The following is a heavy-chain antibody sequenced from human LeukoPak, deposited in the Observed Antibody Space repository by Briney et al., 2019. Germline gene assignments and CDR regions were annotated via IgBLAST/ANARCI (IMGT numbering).Heavy chain of an antibody. J-gene: IGHJ4*02. CDR3: ARGYSSSWYVDY. Sequence: ASVKVSCKASGYTFTSCGISWVRQAPGQGLEWMGWISAYNGNTNYAQKLQGRVTITADKSTSTAYMELSSLRSEDTAVYYCARGYSSSWYVDYWGQGTLVTVSS. V-gene: IGHV1-18*01. CDR1: GYTFTSCG. D-gene: IGHD6-13*01. CDR2: ISAYNGNT.